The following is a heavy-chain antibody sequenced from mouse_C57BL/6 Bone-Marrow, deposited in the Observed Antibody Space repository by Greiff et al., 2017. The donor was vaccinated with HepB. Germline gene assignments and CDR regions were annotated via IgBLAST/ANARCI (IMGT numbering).Heavy chain of an antibody. CDR3: ARDRDGYLLAY. CDR2: ISDGGSYT. Sequence: EVKLVESGGGLVKPGGSLKLSCAASGFTFSSYAMSWVRQTPEKRVEWVATISDGGSYTYYPDNVKGRFTISRDNAKNNLYLQMSHLKSEDTAMYYCARDRDGYLLAYWGQGTLVTVSA. D-gene: IGHD2-3*01. V-gene: IGHV5-4*01. CDR1: GFTFSSYA. J-gene: IGHJ3*01.